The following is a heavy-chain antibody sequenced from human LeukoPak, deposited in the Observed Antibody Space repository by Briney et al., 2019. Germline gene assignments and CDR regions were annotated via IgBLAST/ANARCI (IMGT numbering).Heavy chain of an antibody. D-gene: IGHD1-26*01. Sequence: SQTLSLACAISGDSVSSNSATWSWIRQSPSRGLEWLGRTYYRSKWFNDYAVSVKSRITINPDTSKNQLSLQLNPVTPEDTAVYYCARGSGSSYAFDIWDQGTMVTVSS. CDR3: ARGSGSSYAFDI. V-gene: IGHV6-1*01. CDR2: TYYRSKWFN. J-gene: IGHJ3*02. CDR1: GDSVSSNSAT.